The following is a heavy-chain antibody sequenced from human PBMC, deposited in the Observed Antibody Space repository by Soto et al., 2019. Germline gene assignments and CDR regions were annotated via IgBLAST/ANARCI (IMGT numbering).Heavy chain of an antibody. J-gene: IGHJ6*02. CDR3: ARGVVVGATKSHFGMDV. Sequence: SQTLSLTCAISGDSVSSNSAAWNWIRQSPSRGLEWLGRTYYRSKWYNDYAVSVKSRITINPDTSKNQFSLQLDSVTPEDTAVYYCARGVVVGATKSHFGMDVWGQGTTVT. CDR2: TYYRSKWYN. D-gene: IGHD1-26*01. CDR1: GDSVSSNSAA. V-gene: IGHV6-1*01.